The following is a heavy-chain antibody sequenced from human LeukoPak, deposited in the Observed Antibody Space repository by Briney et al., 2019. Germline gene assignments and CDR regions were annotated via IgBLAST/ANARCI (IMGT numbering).Heavy chain of an antibody. V-gene: IGHV1-46*01. CDR2: INPSGGST. J-gene: IGHJ4*02. CDR3: ARGWTRSLFDY. CDR1: GYTFTSYY. Sequence: GASVKVSCKASGYTFTSYYMHWVRQAPGQGLEWMGIINPSGGSTSYAQKFQGRVTMTRDTSISTAYMELSRLRSDDTAVYYCARGWTRSLFDYWGQGTLVTVSS. D-gene: IGHD3/OR15-3a*01.